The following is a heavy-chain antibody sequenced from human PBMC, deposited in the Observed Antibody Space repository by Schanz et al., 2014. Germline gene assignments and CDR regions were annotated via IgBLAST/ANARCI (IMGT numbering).Heavy chain of an antibody. J-gene: IGHJ4*02. CDR1: GFTFSRYG. CDR3: ERFQSPHQPFDY. D-gene: IGHD2-2*01. V-gene: IGHV3-7*01. Sequence: VQLVESGGGVVQPGRSLRLSCAASGFTFSRYGIHWVRQAPGKGLEWVANIKQDGSERYYVDSVKGRFTISRDNAKNSLYLQMNSLRAEDTAVYYCERFQSPHQPFDYWGQGTLVTVSS. CDR2: IKQDGSER.